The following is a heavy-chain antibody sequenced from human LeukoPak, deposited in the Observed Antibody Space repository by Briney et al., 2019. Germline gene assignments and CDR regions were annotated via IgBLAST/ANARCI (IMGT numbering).Heavy chain of an antibody. CDR3: ARSITIFGVVISENYYYYMDV. Sequence: SVKVSCKASGGSFRNYAISWVRQAPGQGLEWMGGIIPIFGTANYAQKFQGRVTITTDESTSTAYMELSSLRSEDTAVYYCARSITIFGVVISENYYYYMDVWGKGTTVTVSS. J-gene: IGHJ6*03. V-gene: IGHV1-69*05. CDR1: GGSFRNYA. D-gene: IGHD3-3*01. CDR2: IIPIFGTA.